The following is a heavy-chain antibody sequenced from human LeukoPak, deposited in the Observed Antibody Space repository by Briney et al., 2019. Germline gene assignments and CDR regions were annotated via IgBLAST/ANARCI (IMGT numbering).Heavy chain of an antibody. CDR3: ARDGTLGDGMDV. CDR2: IKQDGSEK. J-gene: IGHJ6*02. CDR1: GFTFSSYG. Sequence: GRSLRLSCAASGFTFSSYGMHWVRRAPGKGLEWVANIKQDGSEKYYVDSVKGRFTISRDNAKNSLYLQMNSLRAEDTAVYYCARDGTLGDGMDVWGQGTTVTVSS. D-gene: IGHD3-16*01. V-gene: IGHV3-7*01.